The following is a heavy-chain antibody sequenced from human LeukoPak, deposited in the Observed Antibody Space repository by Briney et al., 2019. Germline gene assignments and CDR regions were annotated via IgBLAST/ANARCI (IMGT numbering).Heavy chain of an antibody. CDR2: IKSKTDGATT. CDR1: GFTFSSYG. CDR3: WTITMVRGVIDY. D-gene: IGHD3-10*01. J-gene: IGHJ4*02. Sequence: PGGSLRLSCAASGFTFSSYGMTWVRQAPGKGLEWVGRIKSKTDGATTDYAAPVKGRFTISTDDSKNTLYLQMNSLKTEDTAVYYCWTITMVRGVIDYWGQGTLVTVSS. V-gene: IGHV3-15*01.